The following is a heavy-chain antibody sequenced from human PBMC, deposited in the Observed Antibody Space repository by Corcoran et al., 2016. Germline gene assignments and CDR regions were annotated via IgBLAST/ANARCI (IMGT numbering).Heavy chain of an antibody. D-gene: IGHD3-3*01. CDR3: ARDGAEVVEFWKGGMDV. Sequence: EVQLVESGGGLVQPGGSLRLSCAASGFTFSSYSMHWVRQAPGKGLEWVSYISSSSSTIYYADSVKGRFTISRDNAKNSLYLQMNSLRAEDTVVYYCARDGAEVVEFWKGGMDVWGQGTTVTVSS. J-gene: IGHJ6*02. CDR1: GFTFSSYS. CDR2: ISSSSSTI. V-gene: IGHV3-48*04.